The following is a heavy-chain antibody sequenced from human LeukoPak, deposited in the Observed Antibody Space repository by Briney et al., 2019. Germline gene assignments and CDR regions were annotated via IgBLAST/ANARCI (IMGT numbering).Heavy chain of an antibody. D-gene: IGHD6-19*01. CDR1: GFTFDDYA. J-gene: IGHJ4*02. V-gene: IGHV3-9*01. Sequence: GGSLRLSCAASGFTFDDYAMHWVRQAPGKGLEWVSGISWNSGNLGYADSVKGRFTISRDNAKNSLYLQMNSLRAEDTGVYYCAKDLSSGSRRAYWGQGTLVTVSS. CDR3: AKDLSSGSRRAY. CDR2: ISWNSGNL.